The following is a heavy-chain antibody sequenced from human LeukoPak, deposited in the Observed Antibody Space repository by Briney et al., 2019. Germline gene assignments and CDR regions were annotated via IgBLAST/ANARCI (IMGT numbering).Heavy chain of an antibody. V-gene: IGHV3-48*02. Sequence: GGSLSPARQLDRFTLASYCTRCDSQAPGKGLEWVSYITSSTGTKYADSVKGRFTVSRDNAKNSLYLQMNSQRDEDTAVYYCSCRTVGGGYLGGGIMSLGQRNLVTVSS. D-gene: IGHD3-16*01. J-gene: IGHJ5*02. CDR1: RFTLASYC. CDR2: ITSSTGTK. CDR3: SCRTVGGGYLGGGIMS.